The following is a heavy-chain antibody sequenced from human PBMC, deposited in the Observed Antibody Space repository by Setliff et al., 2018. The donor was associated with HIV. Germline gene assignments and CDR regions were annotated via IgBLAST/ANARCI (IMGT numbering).Heavy chain of an antibody. CDR1: GDLINNHN. Sequence: ETLSLTCTVSGDLINNHNWNWIRQSPEKGLEWLGNIHYSGTSNYNSSLKSRIVISLDTSKKRFSLHFYSVTAADTAVYYCARSRIRCYYDTSPAMAFDIWGQGTMVTVSS. J-gene: IGHJ3*02. CDR2: IHYSGTS. CDR3: ARSRIRCYYDTSPAMAFDI. D-gene: IGHD3-22*01. V-gene: IGHV4-59*08.